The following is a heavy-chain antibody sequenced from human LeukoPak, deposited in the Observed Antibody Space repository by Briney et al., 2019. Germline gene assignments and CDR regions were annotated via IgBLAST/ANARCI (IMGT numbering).Heavy chain of an antibody. V-gene: IGHV3-23*01. J-gene: IGHJ6*02. CDR2: ISGSGGST. D-gene: IGHD5-12*01. Sequence: GGSLRLSCAASGFTFSSYAMSWVRQAPGKGLEWVSAISGSGGSTYYADSVKGRFTISRDNSKNTLYLQMNSLRAEDTAVYYCATAADGLYYYYYGMDVWGQGTTVTVSS. CDR1: GFTFSSYA. CDR3: ATAADGLYYYYYGMDV.